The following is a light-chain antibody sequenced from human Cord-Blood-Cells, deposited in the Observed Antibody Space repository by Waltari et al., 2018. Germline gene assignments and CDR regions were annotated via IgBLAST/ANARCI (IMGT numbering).Light chain of an antibody. V-gene: IGLV3-21*04. J-gene: IGLJ2*01. Sequence: SYVLTQPPSVSVAPGQTARITCGGNNIGSKSVHWYQQKPGQAPVLVIYYESDRPPGIPGRFSGSNSGNTATLTISRVEAGDEADYYCQVWDSSSDHVVFGGGTKLTVL. CDR1: NIGSKS. CDR2: YES. CDR3: QVWDSSSDHVV.